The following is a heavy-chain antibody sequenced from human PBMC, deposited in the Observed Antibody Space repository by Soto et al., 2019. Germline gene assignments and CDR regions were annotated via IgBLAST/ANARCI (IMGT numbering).Heavy chain of an antibody. Sequence: QVQLVESGGGVVQPGRSLRLSCAASGFTFSTYGMHWVRQAPGKGLEWVAVIWYDGSNKYYADSVEGRFTISRDDSKNTLYVQMNSLRAEDTAVYYCARDLKASSGLGCDYWGQGILVTVSS. D-gene: IGHD6-19*01. CDR1: GFTFSTYG. CDR3: ARDLKASSGLGCDY. V-gene: IGHV3-33*01. J-gene: IGHJ4*02. CDR2: IWYDGSNK.